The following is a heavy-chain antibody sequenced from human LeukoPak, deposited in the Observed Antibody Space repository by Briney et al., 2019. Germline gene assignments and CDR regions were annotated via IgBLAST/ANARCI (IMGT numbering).Heavy chain of an antibody. D-gene: IGHD5-18*01. CDR3: ARQDTAMSYAYDI. Sequence: SETLSLTCIVSGASISSYYWTWIRQPPGKGLEWIGFSHHSGGAYYNPSLKSRVTISLDTSKNQFSPKLSSVTAADTAVYYCARQDTAMSYAYDIWGQGTMVIVSS. CDR1: GASISSYY. J-gene: IGHJ3*02. V-gene: IGHV4-59*08. CDR2: SHHSGGA.